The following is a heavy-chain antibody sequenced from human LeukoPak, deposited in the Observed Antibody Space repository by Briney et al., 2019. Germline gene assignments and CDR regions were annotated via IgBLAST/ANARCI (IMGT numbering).Heavy chain of an antibody. J-gene: IGHJ4*02. D-gene: IGHD3-16*01. Sequence: SVKVSCKASGGTFSSYAISWVRQAPGQGLEWMGRIIPILGIANYAQKFQGRVTITADKSTSTAYIELSSLRSEDTAVYYCARDSVYLGPQVFDHWGQGTLVTVSS. CDR2: IIPILGIA. CDR1: GGTFSSYA. CDR3: ARDSVYLGPQVFDH. V-gene: IGHV1-69*04.